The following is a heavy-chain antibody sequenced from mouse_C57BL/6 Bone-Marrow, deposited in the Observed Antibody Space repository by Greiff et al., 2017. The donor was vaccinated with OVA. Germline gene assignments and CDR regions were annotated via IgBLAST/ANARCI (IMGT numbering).Heavy chain of an antibody. CDR2: IYPRDGST. D-gene: IGHD1-1*01. CDR1: GYTFTSYD. CDR3: ASDYGSSYGYWYFDV. J-gene: IGHJ1*03. Sequence: VKVVESGPELVKPGASVKLSCKASGYTFTSYDINWVKQRPGQGLEWIGWIYPRDGSTKYNEKFKGKATLTVDTSSSTAYMELHSLTSEDSAVYFCASDYGSSYGYWYFDVWGTGTTVTVSS. V-gene: IGHV1-85*01.